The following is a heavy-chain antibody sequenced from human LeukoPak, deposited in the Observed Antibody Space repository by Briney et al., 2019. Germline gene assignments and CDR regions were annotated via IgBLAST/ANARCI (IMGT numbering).Heavy chain of an antibody. V-gene: IGHV1-69*13. CDR1: GGTFSSYA. CDR3: ARVRYTVTTTDVRFDP. CDR2: IIPIFGTA. D-gene: IGHD4-17*01. J-gene: IGHJ5*02. Sequence: ASVKVSCKASGGTFSSYAISWVRQAPGQGLEWMGGIIPIFGTANYAQKFQGRVTITADESTSTAYMELSSLRSGDTAVYYCARVRYTVTTTDVRFDPWGQGTLVTVSS.